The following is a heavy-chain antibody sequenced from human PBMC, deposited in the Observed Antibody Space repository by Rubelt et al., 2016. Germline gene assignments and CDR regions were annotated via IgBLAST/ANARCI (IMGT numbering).Heavy chain of an antibody. CDR3: ARGRMGFHYYYYGMDV. J-gene: IGHJ6*02. CDR1: GGSFSGYY. V-gene: IGHV4-34*01. Sequence: QVQLQQWGAGLLKPSETLSLTCAVYGGSFSGYYWSWIRQPPGKGLEWIGEINHSGSTNSNPSLKSRGTISVDTSKNQCSLKLSSVTAADTAVYYCARGRMGFHYYYYGMDVWGQGTTVTVSS. D-gene: IGHD1-26*01. CDR2: INHSGST.